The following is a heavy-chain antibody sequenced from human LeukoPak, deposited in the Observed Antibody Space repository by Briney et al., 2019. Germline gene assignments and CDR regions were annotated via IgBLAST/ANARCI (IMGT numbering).Heavy chain of an antibody. CDR1: GFTFSSYS. CDR2: ISSSSSYI. D-gene: IGHD6-19*01. V-gene: IGHV3-21*01. J-gene: IGHJ4*02. Sequence: GGSLRLSCAASGFTFSSYSMNWVRQPPGRGLGWVSSISSSSSYIYYADSVKGRFTISRDNAKNSLYLQMNSLRAEDTAVYYCARDGARGWYGDYWGQGTLVTVSS. CDR3: ARDGARGWYGDY.